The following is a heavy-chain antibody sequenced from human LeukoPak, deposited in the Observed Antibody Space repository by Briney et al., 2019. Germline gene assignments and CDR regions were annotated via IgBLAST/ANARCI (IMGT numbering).Heavy chain of an antibody. D-gene: IGHD3-10*01. CDR2: INHSGST. V-gene: IGHV4-34*01. Sequence: PSETLSLTCAVYGGSFSGYYWSWIRQPPGKGLEWIGEINHSGSTNYNPSLKSRVTISVDTSKNQFSLKLSSVTAADTAVYYCARGRGRYYYGSGSYSVLHYYYYMDVWGKGTTVTVSS. CDR1: GGSFSGYY. CDR3: ARGRGRYYYGSGSYSVLHYYYYMDV. J-gene: IGHJ6*03.